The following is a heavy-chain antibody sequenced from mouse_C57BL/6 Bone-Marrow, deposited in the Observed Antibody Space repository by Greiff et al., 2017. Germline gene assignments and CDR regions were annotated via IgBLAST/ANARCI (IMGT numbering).Heavy chain of an antibody. Sequence: QVQLQQPGAELVRPGSSVKLSCKASGYTFTSYWMHWVKQRPIQGLEWIGNIDPSDSETHYNQKFKDKATLTVDKSSSTAYMQLSSLTSEDSAVYYGARGDNGTTYFDYWGQGTTLTVSS. CDR1: GYTFTSYW. V-gene: IGHV1-52*01. CDR2: IDPSDSET. D-gene: IGHD3-3*01. CDR3: ARGDNGTTYFDY. J-gene: IGHJ2*01.